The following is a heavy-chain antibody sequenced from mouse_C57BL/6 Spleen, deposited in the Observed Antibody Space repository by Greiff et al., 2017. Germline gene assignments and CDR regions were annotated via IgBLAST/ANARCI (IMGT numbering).Heavy chain of an antibody. J-gene: IGHJ4*01. V-gene: IGHV14-1*01. CDR2: IDPEDGDT. D-gene: IGHD1-1*01. Sequence: VQLQQSRAELVRPGASVKLSCTASGFNIKDYYMHWVKQRPEQGLEWIGRIDPEDGDTEYAPKFQGKATMTADTSSNTAYLQLSSLTSEDTAVYYCTTSYYYGSSWHAMDYWGQGTSVTVSS. CDR1: GFNIKDYY. CDR3: TTSYYYGSSWHAMDY.